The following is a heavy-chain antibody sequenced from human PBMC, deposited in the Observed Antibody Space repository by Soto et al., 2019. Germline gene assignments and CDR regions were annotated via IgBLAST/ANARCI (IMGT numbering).Heavy chain of an antibody. Sequence: QVQLVQSGAEVKKPGASVKISCKASGYTFIHYHIHWVRQAPGQVLEWMAIINPNGGSTNSAQKFQGRGTGTSDPSTTTVSMQINRLESDDTAVYFCARSILKGEFWGQGTMVTVSS. J-gene: IGHJ4*02. CDR1: GYTFIHYH. V-gene: IGHV1-46*01. CDR3: ARSILKGEF. D-gene: IGHD2-21*01. CDR2: INPNGGST.